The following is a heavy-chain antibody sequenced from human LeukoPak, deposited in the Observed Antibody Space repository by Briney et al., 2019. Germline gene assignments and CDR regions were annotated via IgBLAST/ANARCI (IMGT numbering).Heavy chain of an antibody. D-gene: IGHD3-9*01. Sequence: PGRSLRLSCAASGFTFSSYWMSWVRQAPGKGLEWVANIKQDGSEKYYVDSVKGRFTISRDNAKNSLYLQTNSLRAEDTAVYYCASGLEILTGYYGFDIWGQGTMVTVSS. CDR1: GFTFSSYW. J-gene: IGHJ3*02. V-gene: IGHV3-7*01. CDR2: IKQDGSEK. CDR3: ASGLEILTGYYGFDI.